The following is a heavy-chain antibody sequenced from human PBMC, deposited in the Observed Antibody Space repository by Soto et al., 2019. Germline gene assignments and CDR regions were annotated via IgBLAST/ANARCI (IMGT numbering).Heavy chain of an antibody. CDR3: AMQRGGVVY. CDR2: INPNNGGT. J-gene: IGHJ4*02. Sequence: QVHLVQSGAEVKKPGASVKVSCKASGYSFTGNSMHWVRQAPGQGLEWMGWINPNNGGTNYAQKCQGRVTMTRDTSISPAYMELSRLRSDDRAVYYCAMQRGGVVYWGQGTLVTVSS. CDR1: GYSFTGNS. V-gene: IGHV1-2*02. D-gene: IGHD6-25*01.